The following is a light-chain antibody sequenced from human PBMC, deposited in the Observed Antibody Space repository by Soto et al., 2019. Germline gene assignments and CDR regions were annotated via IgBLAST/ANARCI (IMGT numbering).Light chain of an antibody. Sequence: ESVLTQSPGTLSLSPGERATLSCRASQSVSSNSLAWYQQKPGQAPRLLIYGASSRATATPDRFSGSGSGTDFTLTISRLEPEDFAVYYCQQFGGSPPSWTFGQGTKVEI. CDR3: QQFGGSPPSWT. J-gene: IGKJ1*01. V-gene: IGKV3-20*01. CDR1: QSVSSNS. CDR2: GAS.